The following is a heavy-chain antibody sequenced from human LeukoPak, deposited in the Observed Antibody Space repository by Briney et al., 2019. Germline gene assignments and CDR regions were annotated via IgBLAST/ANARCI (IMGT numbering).Heavy chain of an antibody. V-gene: IGHV3-30*14. CDR1: GFTFSSYA. CDR2: ISYDGSNK. CDR3: ARDPMGP. D-gene: IGHD2-8*01. Sequence: PGGSLRLSCAASGFTFSSYAMHWVRQAPGKGLEWVAVISYDGSNKYYADSVKGRFTISRDNSKNTLYLQMNSLRAEDTAVYYCARDPMGPWGQGTLVTVSS. J-gene: IGHJ5*02.